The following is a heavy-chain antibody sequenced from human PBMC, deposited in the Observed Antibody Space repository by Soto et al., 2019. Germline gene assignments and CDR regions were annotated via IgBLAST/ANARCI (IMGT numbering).Heavy chain of an antibody. CDR2: ISSSGSTI. D-gene: IGHD6-13*01. J-gene: IGHJ4*02. Sequence: GGSLRLSCAASGFTFSSYSMNWVRQAPGKGLEWVSSISSSGSTIYYADSVKGRFTISRDNAKNSLYLQMNSLRAEDTAVYYCARPHLRIAAAGSVDYWGQGTLVTVSS. V-gene: IGHV3-21*04. CDR1: GFTFSSYS. CDR3: ARPHLRIAAAGSVDY.